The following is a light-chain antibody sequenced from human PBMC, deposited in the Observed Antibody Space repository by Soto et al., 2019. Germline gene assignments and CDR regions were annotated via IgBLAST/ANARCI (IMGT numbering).Light chain of an antibody. J-gene: IGLJ1*01. CDR1: SSDVGGYNY. Sequence: QSALTQPASVSGSPGQSITISCTGTSSDVGGYNYVSWSQQHPGKAPQLMIYEVSNRPSGVSNRFSGSKSGNTAYLTISGLQAEDEADYYCSSYTSSNTDVFGTGTKLTVL. V-gene: IGLV2-14*01. CDR2: EVS. CDR3: SSYTSSNTDV.